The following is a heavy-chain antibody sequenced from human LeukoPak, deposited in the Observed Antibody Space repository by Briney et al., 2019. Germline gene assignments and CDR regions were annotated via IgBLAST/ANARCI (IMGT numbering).Heavy chain of an antibody. CDR3: AKDSGYYDFWSGYP. CDR2: ITSGLTT. V-gene: IGHV3-23*01. J-gene: IGHJ5*02. Sequence: GGSLRLSCAASGFTFSTYAMTWVRQTPGKGLEWVSTITSGLTTYYADSVKGRFTISRDNSKNTLYLQMNSLRAEDTAVYYCAKDSGYYDFWSGYPWGQGTLVTVSS. CDR1: GFTFSTYA. D-gene: IGHD3-3*01.